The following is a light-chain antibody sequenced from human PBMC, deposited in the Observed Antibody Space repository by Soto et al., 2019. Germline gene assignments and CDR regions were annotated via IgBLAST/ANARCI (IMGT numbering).Light chain of an antibody. V-gene: IGKV1-33*01. Sequence: GDTVTITCQASRDIADSLNWYQQRAGQAPKLLIYDASNLQSGVPARFSGRGTGTSFILTISSLQPEDFATYYCQQYDDPFTFGGGTKVEIK. CDR1: RDIADS. CDR2: DAS. J-gene: IGKJ4*01. CDR3: QQYDDPFT.